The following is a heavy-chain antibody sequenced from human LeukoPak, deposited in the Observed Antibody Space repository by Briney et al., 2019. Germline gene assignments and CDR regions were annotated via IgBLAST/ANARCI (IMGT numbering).Heavy chain of an antibody. D-gene: IGHD3-22*01. J-gene: IGHJ4*02. CDR3: ARANSFDSSGYYFDY. CDR1: GFTFSSYW. CDR2: IRSKTYRGTT. V-gene: IGHV3-49*04. Sequence: PGGSLRLSCAASGFTFSSYWMSWVRQAPGKGLEWVAFIRSKTYRGTTEYAASVKGRFTISRDDSKSIAYLQMNSLKTEDTAVYYCARANSFDSSGYYFDYWGQGTLVTVSS.